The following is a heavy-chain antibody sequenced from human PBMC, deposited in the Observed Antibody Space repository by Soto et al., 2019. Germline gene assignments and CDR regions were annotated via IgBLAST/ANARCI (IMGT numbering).Heavy chain of an antibody. J-gene: IGHJ4*02. CDR2: INTNTGNP. CDR3: ARDTAYYYDSRGYYHY. CDR1: GYTFTSQA. Sequence: ASVKVSCKAAGYTFTSQAMNWVRQAPGQGLEWMGWINTNTGNPTYAQGFTGRFVFSLDTSVGTAYLQICSLKVEDPAVDYCARDTAYYYDSRGYYHYWGQG. V-gene: IGHV7-4-1*01. D-gene: IGHD3-22*01.